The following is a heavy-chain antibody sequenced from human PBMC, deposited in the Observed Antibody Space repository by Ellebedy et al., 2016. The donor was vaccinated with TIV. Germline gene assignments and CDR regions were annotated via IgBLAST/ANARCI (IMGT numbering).Heavy chain of an antibody. V-gene: IGHV3-49*03. CDR3: TRDRLQLWFVDYYYYGMDV. D-gene: IGHD5-18*01. Sequence: PGGSLRLSCTASGFTFGDYAMSWFRQAPGKGLEWVGFIRSKAYGGTTEYAASVKDRFTISRDDSKSIAYLQMNSLKTEDTAVYYCTRDRLQLWFVDYYYYGMDVWGQGTTVTVSS. CDR2: IRSKAYGGTT. CDR1: GFTFGDYA. J-gene: IGHJ6*02.